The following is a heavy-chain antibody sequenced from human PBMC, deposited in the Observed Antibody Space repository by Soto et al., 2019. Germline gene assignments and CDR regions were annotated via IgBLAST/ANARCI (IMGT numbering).Heavy chain of an antibody. CDR1: GYTFTSYG. J-gene: IGHJ4*02. CDR3: AAEVDYDILIGYYDY. D-gene: IGHD3-9*01. CDR2: ISAYNGNT. V-gene: IGHV1-18*01. Sequence: ASVKVSCKASGYTFTSYGISWVRQAPGQGLEWMGWISAYNGNTNYAQKLQGRVTITTDTSTSTAYMELSSLRSEDTAVYYCAAEVDYDILIGYYDYWGQGTLVTVSS.